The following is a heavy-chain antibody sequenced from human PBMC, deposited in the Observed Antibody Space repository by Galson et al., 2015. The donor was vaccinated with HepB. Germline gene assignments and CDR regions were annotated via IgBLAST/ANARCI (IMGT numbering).Heavy chain of an antibody. V-gene: IGHV3-7*01. D-gene: IGHD6-19*01. J-gene: IGHJ6*02. CDR1: GFNSSIFW. CDR3: AREQPPLAGNQIPFYYYFYGMDV. Sequence: SLRLSCAGSGFNSSIFWMSWVRQAPGKGLEWVANIKQDGREKYYADSVKGRFTISRDNSRNTLYLQMNSLRAEDTAVYYCAREQPPLAGNQIPFYYYFYGMDVWGQGTTVTVSS. CDR2: IKQDGREK.